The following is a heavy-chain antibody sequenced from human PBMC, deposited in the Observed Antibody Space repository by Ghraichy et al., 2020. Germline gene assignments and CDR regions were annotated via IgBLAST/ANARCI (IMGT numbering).Heavy chain of an antibody. CDR1: GFTFSSYS. V-gene: IGHV3-21*01. CDR2: ISSSSSYI. Sequence: GGSLRLSCAASGFTFSSYSMNWVRQAPGKGLEWVSSISSSSSYIYYADSLKGRFTISRDNAKNSLFLQMNSLRAEDTAVYYCARGGNSLFGVLIKYYFDYWGQGTLVTVSS. CDR3: ARGGNSLFGVLIKYYFDY. J-gene: IGHJ4*02. D-gene: IGHD3-3*01.